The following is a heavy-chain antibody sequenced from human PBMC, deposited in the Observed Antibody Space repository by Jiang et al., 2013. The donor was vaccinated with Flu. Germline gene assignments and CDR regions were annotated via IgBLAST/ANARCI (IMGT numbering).Heavy chain of an antibody. V-gene: IGHV1-18*04. J-gene: IGHJ5*02. CDR3: ARGQAWFDR. CDR1: GYIFTNYF. Sequence: SGAEVKEPGASVKVSCRASGYIFTNYFIHWVRQAPGQGLEWMGWISIYTGDTYYAQKFQGRVTMTTDTSTTTAYMELTSLRSDDTAKYYCARGQAWFDRWGQGTLVTVSS. CDR2: ISIYTGDT.